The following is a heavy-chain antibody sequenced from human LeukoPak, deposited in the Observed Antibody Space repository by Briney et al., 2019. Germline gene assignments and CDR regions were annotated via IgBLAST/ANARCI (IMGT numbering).Heavy chain of an antibody. D-gene: IGHD5-18*01. CDR2: IFYSGST. V-gene: IGHV4-39*01. CDR1: GGSISTSSYY. Sequence: PSETLSLTCTVSGGSISTSSYYWGWVRQPPGKGLEWIGNIFYSGSTYYNPSLKSRVTISVDTSKNQFSLKLSSVTAADTAVYYCASPSLRSGYSYGYDYWGQGTLVTVSS. J-gene: IGHJ4*02. CDR3: ASPSLRSGYSYGYDY.